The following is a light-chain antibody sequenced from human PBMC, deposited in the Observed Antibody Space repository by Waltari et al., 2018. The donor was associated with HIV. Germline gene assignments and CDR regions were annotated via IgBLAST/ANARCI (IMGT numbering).Light chain of an antibody. CDR1: QNINRY. CDR2: GSS. V-gene: IGKV1-39*01. CDR3: QQSQAIPAT. Sequence: DIQMTQSPSSLSASVGDRVTITCRANQNINRYLNWHRQKPGKAPTLLIVGSSTLQSGVPSRFSASGSGIDFILTITGVQHEDFATYFCQQSQAIPATFGQGTK. J-gene: IGKJ2*01.